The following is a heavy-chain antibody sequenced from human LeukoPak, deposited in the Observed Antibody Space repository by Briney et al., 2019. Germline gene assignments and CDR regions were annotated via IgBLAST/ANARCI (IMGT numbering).Heavy chain of an antibody. J-gene: IGHJ4*02. CDR1: GFTFSSYS. V-gene: IGHV3-48*01. CDR2: ISSSSSTI. D-gene: IGHD3-3*01. Sequence: PGRSLRLSCAASGFTFSSYSMNWVRQAPGKGLEWVSYISSSSSTIYYADSVKGRFTISRDNAKNSLYLQMNSLRAEDTAVYYCARDQITIFGVVTPQFDYWGQGTLVTVSS. CDR3: ARDQITIFGVVTPQFDY.